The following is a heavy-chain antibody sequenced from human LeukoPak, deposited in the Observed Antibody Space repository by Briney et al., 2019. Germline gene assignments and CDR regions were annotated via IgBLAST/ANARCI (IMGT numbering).Heavy chain of an antibody. V-gene: IGHV1-2*02. J-gene: IGHJ4*02. Sequence: ASVKVSCKASGYTLTGYYIHWVRQAPGQGLEWMGWINPNSGGTNYAQKFQGRVTMTRDTSISTAYMELSRLRSDDTAVYYCASYQASNTDYFDYWGQGTLVTVSS. CDR3: ASYQASNTDYFDY. CDR1: GYTLTGYY. D-gene: IGHD2-2*01. CDR2: INPNSGGT.